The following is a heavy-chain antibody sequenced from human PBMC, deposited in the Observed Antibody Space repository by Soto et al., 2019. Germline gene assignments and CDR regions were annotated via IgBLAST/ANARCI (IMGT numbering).Heavy chain of an antibody. CDR2: IYYSGST. CDR3: AVAWTDTYDYVWGSYRSYYFGY. Sequence: QLQLQESGPGLVKPSETLSLTCTVSGGSISSSSYYWGWIRQPPGKGLEWIGSIYYSGSTYYNPYLKRRVTISVDTSKNQFSLKLSSVTAAVTAVYYCAVAWTDTYDYVWGSYRSYYFGYWGQGTLVTVSS. J-gene: IGHJ4*02. V-gene: IGHV4-39*01. D-gene: IGHD3-16*02. CDR1: GGSISSSSYY.